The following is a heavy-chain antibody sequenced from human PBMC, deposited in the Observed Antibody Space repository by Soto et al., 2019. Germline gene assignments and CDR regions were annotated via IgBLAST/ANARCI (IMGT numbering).Heavy chain of an antibody. V-gene: IGHV4-39*01. CDR2: IYSGGST. CDR3: ARRHSATWLFDY. J-gene: IGHJ4*02. CDR1: GGAISGRSNY. Sequence: PSETLSLTCAVSGGAISGRSNYWGWIRQPPGKGLEYIGSIYSGGSTYYNPSLKSRVTLSVDATQNQFSLRLTSVTAADTAVYYCARRHSATWLFDYWGLGTLVTV. D-gene: IGHD3-9*01.